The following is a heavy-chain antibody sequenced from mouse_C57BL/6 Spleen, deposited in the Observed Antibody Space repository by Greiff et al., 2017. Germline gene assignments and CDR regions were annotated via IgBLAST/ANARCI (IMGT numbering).Heavy chain of an antibody. D-gene: IGHD2-4*01. CDR2: INPSSGYT. Sequence: VQLQQSGAELARPGASVKMSCKASGYTFTSYTMHWVKQRPGQGLEWIGYINPSSGYTKYNQTFKDKATLTADKSSSTAYMQLSSLTSEDSAVYYWARSALYDYDEGDFDYWGQGTTLTVSS. CDR3: ARSALYDYDEGDFDY. CDR1: GYTFTSYT. V-gene: IGHV1-4*01. J-gene: IGHJ2*01.